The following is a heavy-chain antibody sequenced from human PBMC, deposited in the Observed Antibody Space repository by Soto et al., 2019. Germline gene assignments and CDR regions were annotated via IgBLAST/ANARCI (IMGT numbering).Heavy chain of an antibody. CDR2: IYSGGRN. D-gene: IGHD2-2*01. J-gene: IGHJ4*02. Sequence: SDSLSLTCTVCGGSIYSSYWSWTRQPAGKGLEWIGRIYSGGRNNYNPSLKSRVIMSVDTSKNQFSLRLSSVTAAVTAMYYCAIGTSRLDDWGEGTLVT. CDR3: AIGTSRLDD. CDR1: GGSIYSSY. V-gene: IGHV4-4*07.